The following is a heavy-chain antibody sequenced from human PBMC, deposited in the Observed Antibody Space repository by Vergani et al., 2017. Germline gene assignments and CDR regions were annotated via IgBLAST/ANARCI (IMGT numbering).Heavy chain of an antibody. V-gene: IGHV4-39*01. CDR1: ADSISSGSYY. D-gene: IGHD6-19*01. CDR2: IYYSGLT. Sequence: QVRLQESGPGLVKPSETLFLTCTVPADSISSGSYYWGWIRQPPGKSLEWIGSIYYSGLTYYNPSLKSRVAISVDTSKNQFSLKVTSVTAADTAVYFCARQRPGSGWSPGDFDDWGQGILVTVSS. CDR3: ARQRPGSGWSPGDFDD. J-gene: IGHJ4*02.